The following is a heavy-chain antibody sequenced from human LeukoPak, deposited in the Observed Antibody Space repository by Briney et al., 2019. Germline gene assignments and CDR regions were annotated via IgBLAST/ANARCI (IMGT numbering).Heavy chain of an antibody. Sequence: KTSETLSLTCTVSGLSISTYYWTWIRQPPGKGLEWIGYVDYSGSTNYNPSLKSRVTISVDTSKNQFSLNLSSVTTADTAVYYCAGVGKGCFCFWGRGTLVTVSS. CDR3: AGVGKGCFCF. D-gene: IGHD4-23*01. CDR2: VDYSGST. CDR1: GLSISTYY. V-gene: IGHV4-59*01. J-gene: IGHJ2*01.